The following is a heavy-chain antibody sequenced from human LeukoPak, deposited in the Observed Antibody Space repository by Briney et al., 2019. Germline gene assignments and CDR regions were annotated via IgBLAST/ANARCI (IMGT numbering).Heavy chain of an antibody. V-gene: IGHV3-23*01. CDR2: ISGSGGST. CDR3: AKYGSGYDWYYYYMDV. J-gene: IGHJ6*03. CDR1: GFTFSSYA. D-gene: IGHD5-12*01. Sequence: LPGVSLRLSCAASGFTFSSYAMSWVRQAPGKGLEWVSAISGSGGSTYYADSVKGRFTISRDNSKNTLYLQMNSLRAEDTAVYYCAKYGSGYDWYYYYMDVWGKGTTVTVSS.